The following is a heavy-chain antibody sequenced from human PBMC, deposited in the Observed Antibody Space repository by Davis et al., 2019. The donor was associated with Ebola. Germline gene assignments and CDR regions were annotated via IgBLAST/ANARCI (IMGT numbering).Heavy chain of an antibody. Sequence: ASVKVSCKASGYTFTSYGISWVRQAPGQGLEWMGWISAYNGNTNYAQKLQGRVTMTTDTSTSTAYMELRSLRSDDTAVYYCARVGGYCSSTSCYGDYYYGMDVWGQGTTVTVSS. D-gene: IGHD2-2*01. CDR1: GYTFTSYG. CDR3: ARVGGYCSSTSCYGDYYYGMDV. CDR2: ISAYNGNT. J-gene: IGHJ6*02. V-gene: IGHV1-18*01.